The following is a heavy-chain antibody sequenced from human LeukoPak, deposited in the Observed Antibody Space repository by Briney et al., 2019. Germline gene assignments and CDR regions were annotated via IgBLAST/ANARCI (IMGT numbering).Heavy chain of an antibody. CDR1: GFTLSDYG. CDR3: ASAYTYVRLGDH. Sequence: GGSLRLSCAASGFTLSDYGMHWVRQAPGKGLVWVSHINHDGSIRNYADSVKGRFTISRDNSKNMLFLQMNSLRVEDTAVYYCASAYTYVRLGDHWGQGTLVTVSP. D-gene: IGHD3-10*02. CDR2: INHDGSIR. J-gene: IGHJ4*02. V-gene: IGHV3-74*01.